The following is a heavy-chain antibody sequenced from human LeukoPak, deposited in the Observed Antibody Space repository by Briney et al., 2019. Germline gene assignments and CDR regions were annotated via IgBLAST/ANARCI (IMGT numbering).Heavy chain of an antibody. Sequence: HPGGSLRLSCAASGFTFSSFGLHWVRQAPGKGLEWVAVISYEGSNKYYADSVKGRFTISRDNSKNTLYLQMNRLRTEDTAVYYCAKVLPRTTLVPPWSSGMDVWGQGTTVTVSS. CDR1: GFTFSSFG. J-gene: IGHJ6*02. CDR2: ISYEGSNK. V-gene: IGHV3-30*18. CDR3: AKVLPRTTLVPPWSSGMDV. D-gene: IGHD1-1*01.